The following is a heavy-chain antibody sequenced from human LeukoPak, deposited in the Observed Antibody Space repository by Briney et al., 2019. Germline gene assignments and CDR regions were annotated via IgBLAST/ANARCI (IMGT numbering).Heavy chain of an antibody. V-gene: IGHV3-74*01. CDR2: VNSDGSGT. CDR3: GLIAAAVPFQR. Sequence: GGSLRLSCAASGFTFSSYWMHWVHQAPGKGLVWVSRVNSDGSGTTYADSVKGRFTISRDNAKNTLYLQMNSLRADDTAVYYCGLIAAAVPFQRWGQGTMVTVSS. CDR1: GFTFSSYW. J-gene: IGHJ1*01. D-gene: IGHD6-13*01.